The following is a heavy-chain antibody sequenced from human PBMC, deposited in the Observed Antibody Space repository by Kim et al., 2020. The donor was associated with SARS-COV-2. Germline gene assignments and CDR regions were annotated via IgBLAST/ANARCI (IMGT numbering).Heavy chain of an antibody. V-gene: IGHV1-18*01. CDR2: ISAYNGNT. CDR1: GYTFTSYG. D-gene: IGHD6-19*01. J-gene: IGHJ6*02. CDR3: ARDVAAGIYYYYYGMDV. Sequence: ASVKVSCKASGYTFTSYGISWVRQAPGQGLEWMGWISAYNGNTNYAQKLQGRVTMTTDTSTSTAYMELRSLRSDDTAVYYCARDVAAGIYYYYYGMDVWGQGTTVTVSS.